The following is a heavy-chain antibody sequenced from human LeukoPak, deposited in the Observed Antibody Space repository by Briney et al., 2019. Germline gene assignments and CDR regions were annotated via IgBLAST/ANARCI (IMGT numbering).Heavy chain of an antibody. V-gene: IGHV3-53*01. Sequence: PGGSLRLSCAASGFTVVINHMSWARQAPGEGLEWVSVIYSGGRTSYTDSVKGRFTISRDNSKNMPYLQMNSLRVEDTAVYYCGALYDGGGYYDYWGQGTLVTVSS. CDR3: GALYDGGGYYDY. CDR1: GFTVVINH. J-gene: IGHJ4*02. CDR2: IYSGGRT. D-gene: IGHD3-22*01.